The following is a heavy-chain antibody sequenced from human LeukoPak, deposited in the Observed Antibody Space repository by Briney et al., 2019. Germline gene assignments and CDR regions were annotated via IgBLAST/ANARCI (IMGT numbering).Heavy chain of an antibody. V-gene: IGHV1-18*01. D-gene: IGHD2-15*01. Sequence: EASVKVSCKASGYTFSSYGITWVRQAPGQGLEWMGWISAYNGNTHYAQKVQGRVTMTTDTSTSTAYMELSSLRSEDTAVYYCAREGIGPWGQGTLVTVSS. CDR2: ISAYNGNT. CDR3: AREGIGP. CDR1: GYTFSSYG. J-gene: IGHJ5*02.